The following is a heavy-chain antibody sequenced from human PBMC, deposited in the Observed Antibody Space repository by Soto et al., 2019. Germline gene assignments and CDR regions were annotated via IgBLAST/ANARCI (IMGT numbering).Heavy chain of an antibody. J-gene: IGHJ4*02. D-gene: IGHD5-18*01. Sequence: PSETLSLTCSVSGTSIRGYYWTWIRQPPGKGLEWIGYIYSSGSTNYNPSLKSRVTISLDTSTNQFSLKLTSVIAADTAVYYCARDIRGYSRAFDYWGQGALVTVSS. CDR2: IYSSGST. CDR3: ARDIRGYSRAFDY. V-gene: IGHV4-59*01. CDR1: GTSIRGYY.